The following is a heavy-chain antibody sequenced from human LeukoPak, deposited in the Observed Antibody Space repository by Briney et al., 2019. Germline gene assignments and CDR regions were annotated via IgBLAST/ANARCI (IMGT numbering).Heavy chain of an antibody. CDR3: AREDGREYMDV. D-gene: IGHD5-24*01. V-gene: IGHV3-9*01. J-gene: IGHJ6*03. CDR1: GFTFDDYA. CDR2: ISWNSGSI. Sequence: GGSLRLSCAASGFTFDDYAMHWVRQAPGKGLEWVSGISWNSGSIGYADSVKGRFTISRDNAKNSLYLQMNSLRAEDTAVYYCAREDGREYMDVWGKGTTVTVSS.